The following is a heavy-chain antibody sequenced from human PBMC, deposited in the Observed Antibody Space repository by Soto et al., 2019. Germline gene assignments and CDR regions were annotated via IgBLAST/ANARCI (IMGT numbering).Heavy chain of an antibody. CDR1: GFTFSSYA. D-gene: IGHD2-2*01. CDR3: AKVLGGAFVVVPAAMFFPRQSPYYFDY. V-gene: IGHV3-23*01. CDR2: ISGSGGST. Sequence: GGSLRLSCAASGFTFSSYAMSWVRQAPGKGLEWVSAISGSGGSTYYADSVKGRFTISRDNSKNTLYLQMNSLRAEDTAVYYCAKVLGGAFVVVPAAMFFPRQSPYYFDYWGQGTLVTVSS. J-gene: IGHJ4*02.